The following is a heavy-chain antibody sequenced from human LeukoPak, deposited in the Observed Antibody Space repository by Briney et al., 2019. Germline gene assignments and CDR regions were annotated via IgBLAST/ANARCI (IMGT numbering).Heavy chain of an antibody. J-gene: IGHJ4*02. Sequence: GESLKISWKGSGCRFITYWIGWVRQMPGKGLEWMGIIYPGESDTRDSPSFQGQLTISAAKSISTAYLQWSSLKASDTAMYYCATSYASGSYIDRGFDYWGQGTLVTVSS. CDR1: GCRFITYW. CDR3: ATSYASGSYIDRGFDY. V-gene: IGHV5-51*01. D-gene: IGHD3-10*01. CDR2: IYPGESDT.